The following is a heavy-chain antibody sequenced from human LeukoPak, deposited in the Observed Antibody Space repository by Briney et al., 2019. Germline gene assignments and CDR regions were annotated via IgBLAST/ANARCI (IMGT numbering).Heavy chain of an antibody. CDR1: GFTFSRFG. J-gene: IGHJ4*02. CDR3: TTTAGYNYGQY. Sequence: TGGSLRLSCVTSGFTFSRFGMTWVRQPPGKGLEWVSALYIGGNTYYADSVRGRFTISRDNPKNTLYLQMNSLRAEDTAIYYCTTTAGYNYGQYWGQGTLVTVSS. CDR2: LYIGGNT. V-gene: IGHV3-23*05. D-gene: IGHD5-18*01.